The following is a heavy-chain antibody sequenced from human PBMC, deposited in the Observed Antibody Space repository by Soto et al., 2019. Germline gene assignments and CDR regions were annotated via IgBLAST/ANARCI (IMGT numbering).Heavy chain of an antibody. J-gene: IGHJ3*02. CDR3: ARDWGLIGGDAFDI. V-gene: IGHV1-18*01. Sequence: ASVKVSCKASGGPISSYSISWVRQAPGQGLEWMGWISAYNGNTNYAQKLQGRVTMTTDTSTSTAYMELRSLRSDDTAVYYCARDWGLIGGDAFDIWGQGTMVTVSS. CDR1: GGPISSYS. D-gene: IGHD3-16*01. CDR2: ISAYNGNT.